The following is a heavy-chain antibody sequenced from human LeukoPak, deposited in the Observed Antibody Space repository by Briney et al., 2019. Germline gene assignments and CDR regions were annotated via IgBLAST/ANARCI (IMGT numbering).Heavy chain of an antibody. Sequence: ASVKVSCKASGYTFTGYYMHWVRQAPGQGLEWMGWINPNSGGTNYAQKLQGRVTMTTDTSTSTAYMELRSLRSDDTAVYYCARIYCSSTSCSQIDYWGQGTLVTVSS. CDR2: INPNSGGT. CDR1: GYTFTGYY. D-gene: IGHD2-2*01. CDR3: ARIYCSSTSCSQIDY. V-gene: IGHV1-2*02. J-gene: IGHJ4*02.